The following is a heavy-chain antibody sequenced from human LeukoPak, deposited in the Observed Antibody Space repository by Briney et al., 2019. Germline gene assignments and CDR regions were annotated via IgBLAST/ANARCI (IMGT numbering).Heavy chain of an antibody. J-gene: IGHJ4*02. CDR2: INTNTGNP. V-gene: IGHV7-4-1*02. CDR3: ARIEASGSSDWRAFDY. D-gene: IGHD1-26*01. Sequence: ASVKVSCNASGYTFTSYAMNWVRQAPGQGLEWMGWINTNTGNPTYAQGFTGRFVFSLDTSVSTAYLQISSLKAEDTAVYYCARIEASGSSDWRAFDYWGQGPLVTVSS. CDR1: GYTFTSYA.